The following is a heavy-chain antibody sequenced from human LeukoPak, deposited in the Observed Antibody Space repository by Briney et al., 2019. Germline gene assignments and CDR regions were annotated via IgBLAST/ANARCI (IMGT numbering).Heavy chain of an antibody. CDR1: GFTVNTNY. CDR3: ARSTTVTTTWDP. D-gene: IGHD4-17*01. Sequence: PGGSLRLSCAASGFTVNTNYMTWVRQAPGKGLEWVSSIYSGGTTYYADSVKGRFIISRDNSKNTVSLQMNSLRAEDTAVYYCARSTTVTTTWDPWGQGTLVTVSS. J-gene: IGHJ5*02. V-gene: IGHV3-66*01. CDR2: IYSGGTT.